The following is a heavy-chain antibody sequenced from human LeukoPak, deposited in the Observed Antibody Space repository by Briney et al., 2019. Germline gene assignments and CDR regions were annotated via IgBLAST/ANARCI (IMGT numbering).Heavy chain of an antibody. CDR2: MNPNSGNT. V-gene: IGHV1-8*01. D-gene: IGHD3-3*01. J-gene: IGHJ3*02. CDR3: ATDSNDFWSGYHIRGAFDI. Sequence: GASVKVSCKASGYTFTSYDINWVRQATGQGLEWMGWMNPNSGNTGYAQKFQGRVTMTRNTSISTAYMELSSLRSEDTAVYHCATDSNDFWSGYHIRGAFDIWGQGTMVTVSS. CDR1: GYTFTSYD.